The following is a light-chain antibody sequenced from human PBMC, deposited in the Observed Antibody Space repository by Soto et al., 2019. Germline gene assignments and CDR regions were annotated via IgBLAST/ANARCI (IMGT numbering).Light chain of an antibody. Sequence: EIVLTQSPGTLSLSPGERATLSCGASQSFTSNYLAWYQQKPGQAPRLLIYGASTRATGIPARFSGSGSGTEFTLTISSLQSEDFAVYYCQQYNNWPPAWTFGQGTKVDIK. CDR1: QSFTSN. CDR2: GAS. CDR3: QQYNNWPPAWT. V-gene: IGKV3-15*01. J-gene: IGKJ1*01.